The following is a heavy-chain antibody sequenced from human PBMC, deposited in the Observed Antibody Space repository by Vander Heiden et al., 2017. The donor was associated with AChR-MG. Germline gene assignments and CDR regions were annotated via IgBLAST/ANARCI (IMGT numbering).Heavy chain of an antibody. Sequence: QVQLQESGPGLVKPSQTLSLTCPVSGGSISSGDYYWSWIRQPPGKGLEWIGYIYYSGSTYYNPSLKSRVTISVDTSKNQFSLKLSSVTAADTAVYYCARAVAVGYCSGGSCYSDNWGQGTLVTVSS. D-gene: IGHD2-15*01. V-gene: IGHV4-30-4*01. J-gene: IGHJ4*02. CDR2: IYYSGST. CDR3: ARAVAVGYCSGGSCYSDN. CDR1: GGSISSGDYY.